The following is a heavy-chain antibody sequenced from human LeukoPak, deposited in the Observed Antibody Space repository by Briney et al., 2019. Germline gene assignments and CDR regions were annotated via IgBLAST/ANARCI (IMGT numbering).Heavy chain of an antibody. CDR2: ISYDGSNK. Sequence: GRSLRLSCAASGFTFSSYAMHWVRQAPGRGLEWVAVISYDGSNKYYADSVKGRFTISRDNSKNTLYLKMNSLRAEDTAVYYCARGVGVRYAFDIWGQGTMVTVSS. J-gene: IGHJ3*02. CDR1: GFTFSSYA. CDR3: ARGVGVRYAFDI. V-gene: IGHV3-30-3*01. D-gene: IGHD3-10*01.